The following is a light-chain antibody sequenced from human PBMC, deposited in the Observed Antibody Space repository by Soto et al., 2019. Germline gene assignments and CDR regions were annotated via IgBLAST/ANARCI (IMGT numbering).Light chain of an antibody. CDR3: QHTYNTPPT. V-gene: IGKV1-39*01. Sequence: DIQMTQSPSSLSASVGDRVTITCRASQSIATSLCWYQQRPGKAPNLLIYAASSLQGGVQSRFSGSGSGTEFTLNISSRQPEDFATYYCQHTYNTPPTFGQGTRVEFK. CDR2: AAS. CDR1: QSIATS. J-gene: IGKJ1*01.